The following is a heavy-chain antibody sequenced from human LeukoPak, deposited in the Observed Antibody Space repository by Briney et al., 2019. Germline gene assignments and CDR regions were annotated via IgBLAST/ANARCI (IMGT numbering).Heavy chain of an antibody. CDR3: VKDEAPYYYDSSGYYFGD. CDR2: ISYDGSNK. J-gene: IGHJ4*02. Sequence: GGSLRPSCAASGFTFSSYAMHWVRQAPGKGLEWVAVISYDGSNKYYADSVKGRFTISRDNSKNTLYLQMNSLRAEDTAVYYCVKDEAPYYYDSSGYYFGDWGQGTLVTVSS. D-gene: IGHD3-22*01. CDR1: GFTFSSYA. V-gene: IGHV3-30-3*01.